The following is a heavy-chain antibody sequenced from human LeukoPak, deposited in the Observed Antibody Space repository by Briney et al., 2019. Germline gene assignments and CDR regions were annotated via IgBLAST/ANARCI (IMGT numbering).Heavy chain of an antibody. CDR2: INTDGSST. V-gene: IGHV3-74*01. CDR1: GFTFSSYW. D-gene: IGHD2/OR15-2a*01. J-gene: IGHJ6*02. CDR3: ARARDIVINGMDV. Sequence: GGSLRLSCAASGFTFSSYWMHWVRQAPGKGLVWVSHINTDGSSTSYADSVKGRFTISRDNAKNTLYLQMNSLRAEDTAVYYCARARDIVINGMDVWGQGTTVTVSS.